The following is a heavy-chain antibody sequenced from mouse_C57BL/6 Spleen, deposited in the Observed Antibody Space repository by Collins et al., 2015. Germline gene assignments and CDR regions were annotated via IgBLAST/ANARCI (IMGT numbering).Heavy chain of an antibody. CDR3: ARGMITLYAMDY. D-gene: IGHD2-4*01. CDR1: GYSITSDYA. J-gene: IGHJ4*01. V-gene: IGHV3-2*02. Sequence: DVQLQESGPGLVKPSQSLSLTCTVTGYSITSDYAWNWIRQFPGNKLEWMGYISYSGSTSYNPSLKSRISITRDTSKNQFFLQLNSVTTEDTATYYCARGMITLYAMDYWGQGTSVTVSS. CDR2: ISYSGST.